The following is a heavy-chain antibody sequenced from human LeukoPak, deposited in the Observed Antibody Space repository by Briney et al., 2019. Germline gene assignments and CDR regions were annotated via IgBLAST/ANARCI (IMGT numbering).Heavy chain of an antibody. CDR2: ISGGGDTT. CDR3: AKQFIVDRNCFDP. D-gene: IGHD3-16*02. Sequence: GGSLRLSCAASGFTFAGYAMSWVRQGPGKGLEWVSDISGGGDTTYYADSVQGRFTISRDNSKNTLYLQMNSLRAEDTAVYYCAKQFIVDRNCFDPWGQGTPVTVSS. J-gene: IGHJ5*02. CDR1: GFTFAGYA. V-gene: IGHV3-23*01.